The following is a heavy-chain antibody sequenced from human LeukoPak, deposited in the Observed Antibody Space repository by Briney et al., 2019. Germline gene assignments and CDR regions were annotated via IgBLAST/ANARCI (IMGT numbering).Heavy chain of an antibody. D-gene: IGHD4-17*01. Sequence: GESLKISCAASGFTFSWYSMSWVRQAPGKGLEWVSYISSGSRAIYYADSVKGRFTVSRDNDKNSLYLQMNSLRVEDTAVYYCTYGDFLDYWGQGTLVTVSS. CDR3: TYGDFLDY. V-gene: IGHV3-48*01. CDR2: ISSGSRAI. J-gene: IGHJ4*02. CDR1: GFTFSWYS.